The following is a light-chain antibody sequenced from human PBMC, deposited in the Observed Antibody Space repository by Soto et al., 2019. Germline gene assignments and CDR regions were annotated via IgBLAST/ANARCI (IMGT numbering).Light chain of an antibody. CDR2: GAS. CDR1: QSVSSN. CDR3: QQYTNWPPT. V-gene: IGKV3-15*01. J-gene: IGKJ5*01. Sequence: EIVMTQSPATLSVSPGERATLSCRASQSVSSNLAWYQQKPGQAPRLLIYGASTRATGIPARFSGSRSGTEFTLAISSLQSEDFAVYYCQQYTNWPPTFGQLTRLEI.